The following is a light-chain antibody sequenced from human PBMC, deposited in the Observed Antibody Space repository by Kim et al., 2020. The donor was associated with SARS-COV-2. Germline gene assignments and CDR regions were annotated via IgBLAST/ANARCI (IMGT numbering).Light chain of an antibody. CDR3: HKYNSAPWT. V-gene: IGKV1-27*01. Sequence: DIQMTQSPSSLSVSVGDRVTITCRASQGITNSLALYQEKTAKVPQRLIYAASALQSGVPSRFSGSGSGTDFTLNISNLQPEDVGTYYSHKYNSAPWTIGQGNKVDIK. J-gene: IGKJ1*01. CDR1: QGITNS. CDR2: AAS.